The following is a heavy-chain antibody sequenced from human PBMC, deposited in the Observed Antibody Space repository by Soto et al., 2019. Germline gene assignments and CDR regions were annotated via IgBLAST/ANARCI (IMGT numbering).Heavy chain of an antibody. CDR3: ARGFATPDFDY. V-gene: IGHV3-33*01. CDR1: GFTFSSYG. Sequence: QVQLVESGGGVVQPGRSLRLSCAASGFTFSSYGMHWVRQAPGKGLEWVAVIWYDGSNKYYADSVKGRFTISRDNSKNPLYLQMNSLRAEDTAVYYCARGFATPDFDYWGQGTLVTVSS. J-gene: IGHJ4*02. CDR2: IWYDGSNK. D-gene: IGHD3-3*01.